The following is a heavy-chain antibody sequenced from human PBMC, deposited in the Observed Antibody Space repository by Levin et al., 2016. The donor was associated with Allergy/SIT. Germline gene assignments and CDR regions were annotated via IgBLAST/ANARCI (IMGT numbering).Heavy chain of an antibody. Sequence: SETLSLTCTVSGGSISSSSYFWAWIRQPPGQGLEWIGSFYATGSSHSNPSLKSRVTISVDTSKNHFSLKLSSVTSADTAIYYCASPNSPRCCHDSFDIWGQGTVVTVSS. CDR1: GGSISSSSYF. V-gene: IGHV4-39*02. CDR3: ASPNSPRCCHDSFDI. CDR2: FYATGSS. D-gene: IGHD2/OR15-2a*01. J-gene: IGHJ3*02.